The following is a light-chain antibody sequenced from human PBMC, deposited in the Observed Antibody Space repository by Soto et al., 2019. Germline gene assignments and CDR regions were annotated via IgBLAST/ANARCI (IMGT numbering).Light chain of an antibody. CDR3: QQYNSYSRI. Sequence: DIQLTQSPSTLSASVGDRVTITCRASRSISDWLAWYQQKPGKAPKLLIYKASILQSGVPSRFSGSGSWTEFTLTISSLQPDDFATYYCQQYNSYSRIFGQGTKVEI. CDR1: RSISDW. J-gene: IGKJ1*01. V-gene: IGKV1-5*03. CDR2: KAS.